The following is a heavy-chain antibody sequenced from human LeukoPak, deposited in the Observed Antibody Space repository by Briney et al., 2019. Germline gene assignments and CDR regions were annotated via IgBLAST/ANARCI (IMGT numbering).Heavy chain of an antibody. Sequence: GGSLRLSCAASGFNFTMYWMHWVRQAPGKGLVWVSRINNDGSTTSHADSVKGRFTISRDNAKNTLYLQMNSLRAEDAAVYYCARACCSGGSCPYWYFDLWGRGTLVTVSS. J-gene: IGHJ2*01. D-gene: IGHD2-15*01. CDR2: INNDGSTT. V-gene: IGHV3-74*01. CDR1: GFNFTMYW. CDR3: ARACCSGGSCPYWYFDL.